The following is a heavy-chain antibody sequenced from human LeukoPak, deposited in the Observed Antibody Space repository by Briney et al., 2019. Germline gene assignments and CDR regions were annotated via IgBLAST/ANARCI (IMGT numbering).Heavy chain of an antibody. V-gene: IGHV4-59*06. CDR1: GGSISSYY. CDR2: IYYSGST. J-gene: IGHJ3*02. Sequence: ASETLSLTCTVSGGSISSYYWSWIRQHPGKGLEWIGYIYYSGSTYYNPSLKSRVTISVDTSKNQFSLKLSSVTAADTAVYYCARDTQSTVAAFDIWGQGTMVTVSS. D-gene: IGHD2-2*01. CDR3: ARDTQSTVAAFDI.